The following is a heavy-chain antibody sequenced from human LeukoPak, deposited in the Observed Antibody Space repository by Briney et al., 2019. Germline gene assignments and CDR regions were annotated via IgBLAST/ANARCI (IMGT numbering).Heavy chain of an antibody. CDR3: ARGIAAAGHAFDI. CDR2: IYYSGST. CDR1: GGSISSNY. Sequence: SKTLPLTCTVSGGSISSNYWSWFRQPPGKGLEWIGYIYYSGSTNYNPSLKSRVTISVDTSKNHFSLKLSSVTAADTAVYYCARGIAAAGHAFDIWGQGTMVTVSS. V-gene: IGHV4-59*01. D-gene: IGHD6-13*01. J-gene: IGHJ3*02.